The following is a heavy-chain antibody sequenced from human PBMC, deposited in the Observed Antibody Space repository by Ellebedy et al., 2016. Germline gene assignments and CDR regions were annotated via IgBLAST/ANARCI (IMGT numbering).Heavy chain of an antibody. V-gene: IGHV5-51*01. J-gene: IGHJ4*02. CDR3: ARGSSELDNYFDY. CDR1: GYSFTSYW. D-gene: IGHD1-1*01. CDR2: IYPGDSDT. Sequence: GESLKISXKGSGYSFTSYWIGWVRQMPGKGLEWMGIIYPGDSDTRYSPSFQGQVTISADKSISTAYLQWSSLKASDTAMYYCARGSSELDNYFDYWGQGTLVTVSS.